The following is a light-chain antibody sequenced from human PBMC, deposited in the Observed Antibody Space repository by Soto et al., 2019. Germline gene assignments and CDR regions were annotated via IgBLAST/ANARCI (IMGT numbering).Light chain of an antibody. V-gene: IGKV3-11*01. CDR3: QHRHN. Sequence: DIVLTQSPATLSWSPGERATLSCRASQSVSRDFAWYQLKPGQAPRLLIYDASIRATGIPARFSGSGSGTDFTLNINSLQPEDFAVYYCQHRHNFGPGTKVDF. J-gene: IGKJ3*01. CDR2: DAS. CDR1: QSVSRD.